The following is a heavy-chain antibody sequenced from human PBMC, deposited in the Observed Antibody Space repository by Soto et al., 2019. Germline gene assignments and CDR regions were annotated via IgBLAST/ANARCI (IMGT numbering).Heavy chain of an antibody. J-gene: IGHJ3*02. CDR3: ARTSVEFLTTGAFDI. D-gene: IGHD3-3*02. CDR2: ISSSSSYI. CDR1: GFTFSSYS. Sequence: GGSLRLSCAASGFTFSSYSMNWVRQAPGKGLEWVSSISSSSSYIYYADSVKGRFTISRDNAKNSLYLQMNSLRAEDTAVYYCARTSVEFLTTGAFDIWGQGTMVTVSS. V-gene: IGHV3-21*01.